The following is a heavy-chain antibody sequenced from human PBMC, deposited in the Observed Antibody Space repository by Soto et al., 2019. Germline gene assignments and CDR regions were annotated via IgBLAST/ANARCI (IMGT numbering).Heavy chain of an antibody. Sequence: SETLSLTCTVSGGSISSSSYYWGWIRQPPGKGLEWIGSIHYSGSTYYNPSLKSRVTISVDTSKNQFSLKLSSVTAAETAVYYCARLPLSVIQWLSVAPHHMGYFDYWGQGTLVTVSS. CDR1: GGSISSSSYY. J-gene: IGHJ4*02. V-gene: IGHV4-39*01. D-gene: IGHD5-12*01. CDR2: IHYSGST. CDR3: ARLPLSVIQWLSVAPHHMGYFDY.